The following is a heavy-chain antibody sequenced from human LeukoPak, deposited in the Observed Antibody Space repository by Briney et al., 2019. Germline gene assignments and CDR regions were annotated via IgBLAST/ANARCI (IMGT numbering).Heavy chain of an antibody. Sequence: GASVKVSCKASGYIFTSYGISWVRQAPGQGLEWMGWISAYNGNTNYAQKLQGRVTMTTDTSTSTAYMELRSLRSDDTAVYYCARAKWFGELFGGVWFDPWGQGTLVTVSS. D-gene: IGHD3-10*01. CDR1: GYIFTSYG. J-gene: IGHJ5*02. V-gene: IGHV1-18*01. CDR3: ARAKWFGELFGGVWFDP. CDR2: ISAYNGNT.